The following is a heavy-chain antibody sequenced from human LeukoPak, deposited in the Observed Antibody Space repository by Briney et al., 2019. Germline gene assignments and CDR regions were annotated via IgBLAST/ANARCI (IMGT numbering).Heavy chain of an antibody. V-gene: IGHV3-21*01. Sequence: GGSLRLSCAASGFTFSSYSMNWVRQAPGNGLEWVSSISSSSSYIYYADSVKGRFTISRDNAKNSLYLQMNSLRAEDTAVYYCARDPPGDQLVTDAFDIWGQGTMVTVSS. CDR3: ARDPPGDQLVTDAFDI. J-gene: IGHJ3*02. CDR1: GFTFSSYS. CDR2: ISSSSSYI. D-gene: IGHD6-13*01.